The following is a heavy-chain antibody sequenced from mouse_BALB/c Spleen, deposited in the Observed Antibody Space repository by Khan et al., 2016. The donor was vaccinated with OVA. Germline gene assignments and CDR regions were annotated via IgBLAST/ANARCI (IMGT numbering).Heavy chain of an antibody. CDR2: ISTYYGDA. CDR3: TRGGGGNRFAY. Sequence: QVQLKQSGAELVRPGVSVKISCKGCGYTFTDFTLHWVKQSHAMSLEWIGVISTYYGDATYNQRFKDKATMTVDKSSSTAYMELARLTSEDSAIYYCTRGGGGNRFAYWGQGTLVTVSA. J-gene: IGHJ3*01. V-gene: IGHV1S137*01. CDR1: GYTFTDFT.